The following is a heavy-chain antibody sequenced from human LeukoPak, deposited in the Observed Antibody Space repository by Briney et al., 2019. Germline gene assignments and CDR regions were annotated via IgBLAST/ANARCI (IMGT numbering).Heavy chain of an antibody. CDR3: ARNTWDYYDGFEGGFYFDY. D-gene: IGHD3-22*01. J-gene: IGHJ4*02. CDR2: IYYSGST. CDR1: GGSISSYY. V-gene: IGHV4-59*01. Sequence: PSETLSLTCTVSGGSISSYYWSWIRQPPGKGLEWIGYIYYSGSTNYNPSLKSRVTISVDTSKNQFSLKLSSVTAADTAVYYCARNTWDYYDGFEGGFYFDYWGQGTLVTVSS.